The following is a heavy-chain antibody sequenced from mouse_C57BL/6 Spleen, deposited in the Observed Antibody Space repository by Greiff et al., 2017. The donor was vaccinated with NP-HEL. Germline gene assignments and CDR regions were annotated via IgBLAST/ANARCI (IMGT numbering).Heavy chain of an antibody. CDR1: GYTFTNYW. V-gene: IGHV1-63*01. CDR3: AREDYGSSYSYAMDY. CDR2: IYPGGGYT. D-gene: IGHD1-1*01. Sequence: QVQLQQSGAELVRPGTSVKMSCKASGYTFTNYWIGWAKQRPGHGLEWIGDIYPGGGYTNYNEKFKGKATLTADKSSSTAYMQFSSLTSEDSAIYYCAREDYGSSYSYAMDYWGQGTSVTVSS. J-gene: IGHJ4*01.